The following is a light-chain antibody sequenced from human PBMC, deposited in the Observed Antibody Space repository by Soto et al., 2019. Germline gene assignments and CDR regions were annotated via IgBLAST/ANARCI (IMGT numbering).Light chain of an antibody. CDR3: ATWDDSLSGPV. J-gene: IGLJ2*01. V-gene: IGLV1-47*01. Sequence: QSVLRQPPSAYGTPGQSVTISCSGSTSNIGSSSVYWYQQLPGTAPKVFIYENNRRPSGVPDRFSGSKSGTSASLAISGLRSEDEADYYCATWDDSLSGPVFGGGTKLTVL. CDR2: ENN. CDR1: TSNIGSSS.